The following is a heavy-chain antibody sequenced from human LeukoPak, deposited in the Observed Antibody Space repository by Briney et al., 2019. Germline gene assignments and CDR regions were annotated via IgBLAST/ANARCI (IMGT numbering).Heavy chain of an antibody. J-gene: IGHJ3*02. Sequence: SVKVSCKASGGTFSSYAISWVRQAPGQGLEWMGGIIPFFGPVNYAQKFQGRVTITADESTSTAYMELSSLRAEDTAVYYCARDQGVRLEWGAKFDIWGQGTMVTVSS. CDR3: ARDQGVRLEWGAKFDI. V-gene: IGHV1-69*13. D-gene: IGHD1-26*01. CDR1: GGTFSSYA. CDR2: IIPFFGPV.